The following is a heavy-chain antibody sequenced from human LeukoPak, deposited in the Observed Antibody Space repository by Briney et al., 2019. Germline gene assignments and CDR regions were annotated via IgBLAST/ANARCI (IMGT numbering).Heavy chain of an antibody. V-gene: IGHV1-24*01. D-gene: IGHD3-9*01. J-gene: IGHJ6*02. CDR2: FDPEDGET. CDR3: ATDPNYDILTGYSIYGMDV. Sequence: ASVTVSCKVSGYTLTELSMHWVRQAPGKGLEWMGGFDPEDGETIYAQKFQGRVTMTEDTSTDTAYMELSSLRSEDTAVYYRATDPNYDILTGYSIYGMDVWGQGTTVTVSS. CDR1: GYTLTELS.